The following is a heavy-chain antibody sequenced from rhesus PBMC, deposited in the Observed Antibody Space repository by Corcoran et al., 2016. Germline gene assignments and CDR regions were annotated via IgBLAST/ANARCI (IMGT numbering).Heavy chain of an antibody. J-gene: IGHJ4*01. CDR3: AREKWVQFDFDY. V-gene: IGHV2-95*01. Sequence: QVTLKESSPALVKPTQTLTLTCTFSGFSTSTSGTGVGWIRQPPGKTLKWLASIYWNDSKYYITSLKNRLTISKDASKNQVVLTMNNMDPVDTATYYCAREKWVQFDFDYWGQGVLVTVSS. CDR1: GFSTSTSGTG. CDR2: IYWNDSK. D-gene: IGHD5-24*01.